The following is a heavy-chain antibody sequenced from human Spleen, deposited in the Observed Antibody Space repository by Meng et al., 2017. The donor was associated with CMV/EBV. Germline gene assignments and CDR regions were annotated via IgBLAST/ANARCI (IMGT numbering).Heavy chain of an antibody. J-gene: IGHJ5*02. Sequence: GSCSGYYRSWNRQPQGRGREWNGEINNSGSTNYNTYLKSRVSISVDTSKNQFSLKLRSVTAAETAVYYCARRGLQFLEYLSKNWFDPWGQGTLVTVSS. CDR3: ARRGLQFLEYLSKNWFDP. CDR1: GSCSGYY. D-gene: IGHD3-3*01. CDR2: INNSGST. V-gene: IGHV4-34*01.